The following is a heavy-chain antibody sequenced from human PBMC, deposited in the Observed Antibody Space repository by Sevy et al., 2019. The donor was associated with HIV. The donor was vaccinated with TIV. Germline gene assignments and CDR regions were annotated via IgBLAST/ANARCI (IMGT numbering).Heavy chain of an antibody. V-gene: IGHV3-21*01. CDR3: AGGIAAAGTPDAFDI. CDR1: GFTFSSYS. Sequence: GGSLRLSCAASGFTFSSYSMNWVRQAPGKGLEWVSSISSSSSYIYYADSVKGRFTISRDNAKNSLYLQMNSLRAEDTAVYYCAGGIAAAGTPDAFDIWGQGTMVTVSS. J-gene: IGHJ3*02. D-gene: IGHD6-13*01. CDR2: ISSSSSYI.